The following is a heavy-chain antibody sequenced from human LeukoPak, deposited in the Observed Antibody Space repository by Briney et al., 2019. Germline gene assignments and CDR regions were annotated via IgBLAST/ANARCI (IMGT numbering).Heavy chain of an antibody. J-gene: IGHJ1*01. D-gene: IGHD6-13*01. Sequence: GGSLRLSCAASGFTVSGDNMSWVRQSPAKGLEWVATFHSGGGTYYADSVKGRFTISRDDSQNMVYLQMNNLRVEDTALYYCASFTSSWHPWGQGTPVTVSS. CDR1: GFTVSGDN. CDR3: ASFTSSWHP. V-gene: IGHV3-66*01. CDR2: FHSGGGT.